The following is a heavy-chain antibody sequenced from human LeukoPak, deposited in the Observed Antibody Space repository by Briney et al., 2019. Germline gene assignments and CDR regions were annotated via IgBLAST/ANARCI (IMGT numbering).Heavy chain of an antibody. CDR1: GFTFSDYY. J-gene: IGHJ4*02. D-gene: IGHD4-11*01. CDR2: ISSSGSTI. Sequence: GGSLRLSCAASGFTFSDYYMSWIRQAPGKGLEWVSYISSSGSTIYYADSVKGRFTISRDNAKNSLYLQMNSLRAEDTAVYYCATPREPYSNGRNYYFDYWGQGTLVTVSS. CDR3: ATPREPYSNGRNYYFDY. V-gene: IGHV3-11*01.